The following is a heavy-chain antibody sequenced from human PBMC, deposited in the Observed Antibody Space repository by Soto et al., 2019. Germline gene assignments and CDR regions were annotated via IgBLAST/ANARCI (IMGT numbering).Heavy chain of an antibody. J-gene: IGHJ6*02. CDR1: GFTFSSYA. V-gene: IGHV3-23*01. CDR3: AKVGSSEAGYYYYYGMDV. CDR2: ISGSGGST. D-gene: IGHD6-19*01. Sequence: EVQLLESGGGLVQPGGSLRLSCAASGFTFSSYAMSWVRQAPGKGLEWVSAISGSGGSTYYSDSVKSRFTISRDNSKKTRYMQRSSQRAEDTAVYYCAKVGSSEAGYYYYYGMDVWGPGTTVTVSS.